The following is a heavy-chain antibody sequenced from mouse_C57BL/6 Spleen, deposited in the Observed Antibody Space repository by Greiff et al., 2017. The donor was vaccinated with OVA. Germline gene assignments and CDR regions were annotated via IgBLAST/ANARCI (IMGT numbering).Heavy chain of an antibody. V-gene: IGHV1-53*01. J-gene: IGHJ4*01. D-gene: IGHD4-1*01. Sequence: QMQLKQPGTELVKPGASVKLSCKASGYTFTSYWMHWVKQRPGQGLEWIGNINPSNGGTNYNEKFKSKATLTVDKSSSTAYMQLSSLTSEDSAVYYCARGGDWSYAMDYWGQGTSVTVSS. CDR2: INPSNGGT. CDR1: GYTFTSYW. CDR3: ARGGDWSYAMDY.